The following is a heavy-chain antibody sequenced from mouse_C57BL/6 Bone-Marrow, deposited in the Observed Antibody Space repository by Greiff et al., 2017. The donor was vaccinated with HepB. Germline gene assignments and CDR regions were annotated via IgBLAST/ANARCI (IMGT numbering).Heavy chain of an antibody. CDR1: GYTFTSYG. CDR3: ERGYYYGSSYAMDY. CDR2: IYPRSGNT. D-gene: IGHD1-1*01. J-gene: IGHJ4*01. Sequence: VQLQQSGAELARPGASVKLSCKASGYTFTSYGISWVKQRTGQGLEWIGEIYPRSGNTYYNEKFKGKATLTADKSYSTAYMELRSLTSEDSAVYFCERGYYYGSSYAMDYWGQGTSVTVSS. V-gene: IGHV1-81*01.